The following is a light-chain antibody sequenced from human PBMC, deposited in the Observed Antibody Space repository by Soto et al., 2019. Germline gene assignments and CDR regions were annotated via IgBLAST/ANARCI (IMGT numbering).Light chain of an antibody. CDR1: QSVTSNY. CDR3: QQYDNSPLP. V-gene: IGKV3-20*01. Sequence: GLTQSPGTLSLSPGERATLSCRASQSVTSNYLAWYQQKPGQAPRLLISGASSRAAGISDKFSGSGSGTDFTLTISRLEPEDFAVYYCQQYDNSPLPFGPGTRLEVK. J-gene: IGKJ5*01. CDR2: GAS.